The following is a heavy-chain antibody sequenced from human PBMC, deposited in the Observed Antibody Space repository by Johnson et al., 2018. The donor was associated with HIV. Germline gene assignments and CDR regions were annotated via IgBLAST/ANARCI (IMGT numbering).Heavy chain of an antibody. Sequence: QVQLVESGGGLVQPGGSLRLSCAVSGFTFSSYAMHWVRQAPGKGLEWVAFIRYDGSNKYYADSVKGRFTISRDNSKNTLYLQMNSLRAEDTAVYYCAKGGPVLQFLEWLPGRAFDIWGQGTMVTVSS. J-gene: IGHJ3*02. CDR2: IRYDGSNK. CDR1: GFTFSSYA. D-gene: IGHD3-3*01. V-gene: IGHV3-30*02. CDR3: AKGGPVLQFLEWLPGRAFDI.